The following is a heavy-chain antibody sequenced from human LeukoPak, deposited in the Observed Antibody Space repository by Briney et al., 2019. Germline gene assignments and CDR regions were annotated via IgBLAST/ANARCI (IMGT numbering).Heavy chain of an antibody. CDR1: GFTFSSYG. CDR3: ARDLDSSSWPGAFDI. CDR2: IRYDGSNK. J-gene: IGHJ3*02. D-gene: IGHD6-13*01. V-gene: IGHV3-30*02. Sequence: GSLRLSCAASGFTFSSYGMHWVRQALGKGLEWVAFIRYDGSNKYYADSVKGRFTISRDNSKNTLYLQMNSLRAEDTAVYYCARDLDSSSWPGAFDIWGQGTMVTVSS.